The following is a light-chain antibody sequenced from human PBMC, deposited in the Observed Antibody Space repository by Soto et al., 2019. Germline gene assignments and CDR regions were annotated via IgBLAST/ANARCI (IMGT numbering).Light chain of an antibody. CDR2: EVS. CDR1: SSDVGGYNY. CDR3: SSYTSSSTLYV. Sequence: QSALTQPASVSGSPGQSITISCTGTSSDVGGYNYVSWYQQHPGKAPNLMIYEVSNRPSGVSNRFSGSKSGNTASLTISWLQAEDEADYYCSSYTSSSTLYVFGTGTKVTVL. V-gene: IGLV2-14*01. J-gene: IGLJ1*01.